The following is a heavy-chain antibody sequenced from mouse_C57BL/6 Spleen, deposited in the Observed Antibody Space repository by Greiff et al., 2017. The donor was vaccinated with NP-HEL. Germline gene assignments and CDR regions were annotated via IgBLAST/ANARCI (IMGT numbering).Heavy chain of an antibody. J-gene: IGHJ1*03. CDR2: IYPGDGDT. CDR1: GYSFSSSW. V-gene: IGHV1-82*01. CDR3: ARGYFDV. Sequence: QVQLQQSGPELVKPGASVKISCKASGYSFSSSWMNWVKQRPGKGLEWIGRIYPGDGDTNYNGKFKGKATLTADKSSSTAYMQLSSLTSEDSAVYFCARGYFDVWGTGTTVTVSS.